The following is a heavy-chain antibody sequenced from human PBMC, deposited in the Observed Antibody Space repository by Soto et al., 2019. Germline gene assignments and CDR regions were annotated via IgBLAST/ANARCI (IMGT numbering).Heavy chain of an antibody. J-gene: IGHJ6*02. CDR2: IIPIFGTA. Sequence: QVQLVQSGAEVKKPGSSVKVSCKASGGTFSSYAISWVRQAPGQGLEWMGGIIPIFGTANYAQKFQGRVTIXAXEXXSTAYMELSSLRSEDTAVYYCARDQDVSTYHGMDVWGQGTTVTVSS. D-gene: IGHD2-2*01. V-gene: IGHV1-69*12. CDR1: GGTFSSYA. CDR3: ARDQDVSTYHGMDV.